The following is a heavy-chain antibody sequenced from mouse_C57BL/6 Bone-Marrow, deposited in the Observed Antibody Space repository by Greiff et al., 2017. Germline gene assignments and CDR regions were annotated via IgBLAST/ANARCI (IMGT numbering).Heavy chain of an antibody. J-gene: IGHJ1*03. D-gene: IGHD1-1*01. Sequence: VKLMESGPGLVQPSQSLSITCTVSGFSLTSYGVHWVRQSPGKGLEWLGVIWSGGSTDYNAAFISRLSISKDNSKSQVFFKMNSLQADDTAIYYCARGPRAVLYWYFDVWGTGTTVTVSS. V-gene: IGHV2-2*01. CDR2: IWSGGST. CDR3: ARGPRAVLYWYFDV. CDR1: GFSLTSYG.